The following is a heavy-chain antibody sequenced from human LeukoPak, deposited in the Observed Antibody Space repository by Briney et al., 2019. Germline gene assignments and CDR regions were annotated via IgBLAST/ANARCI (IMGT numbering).Heavy chain of an antibody. V-gene: IGHV4-59*01. D-gene: IGHD3-3*02. CDR2: IYYSGDT. CDR1: GGSISTYH. CDR3: ARELGRAYDL. J-gene: IGHJ3*01. Sequence: SETLSLTCTVAGGSISTYHWSWIRQPPGKGLEWIGYIYYSGDTKRNPSLNSRATISVDTSKNQLSLKLKSVAAADTAVYYCARELGRAYDLWGQGIVVTVSS.